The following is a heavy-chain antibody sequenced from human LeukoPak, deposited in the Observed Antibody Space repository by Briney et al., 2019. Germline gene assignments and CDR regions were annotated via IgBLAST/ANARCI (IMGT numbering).Heavy chain of an antibody. Sequence: GGSLRLSCAASGFTVSSNYMSWVRQAPGKGLEWVSVIYSGGSTYYADSVKGRFTISRDNSKNTLYLQMNSLRAEDTAVYYCAKHSEGAAGGWFDPWGQGTLVTVSS. J-gene: IGHJ5*02. V-gene: IGHV3-53*01. CDR1: GFTVSSNY. D-gene: IGHD6-13*01. CDR2: IYSGGST. CDR3: AKHSEGAAGGWFDP.